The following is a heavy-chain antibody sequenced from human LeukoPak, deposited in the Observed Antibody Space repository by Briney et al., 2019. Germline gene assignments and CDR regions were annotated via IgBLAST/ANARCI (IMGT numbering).Heavy chain of an antibody. CDR2: IDWDDDK. CDR1: GFSLSTSGMR. J-gene: IGHJ6*04. V-gene: IGHV2-70*04. CDR3: ARENVPYGMDV. Sequence: SGPALVKPTQTLTLTCTFSGFSLSTSGMRVSWIRQPPGKALEWLARIDWDDDKFYSTSLKTRLTISKDTSKNQVVLTMTNMDPVDTATYYCARENVPYGMDVWGKGTTVTVSS.